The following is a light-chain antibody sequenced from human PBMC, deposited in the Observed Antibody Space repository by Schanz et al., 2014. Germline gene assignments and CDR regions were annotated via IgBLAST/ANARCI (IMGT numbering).Light chain of an antibody. CDR1: QTISNN. J-gene: IGKJ4*01. CDR2: GAS. CDR3: QQRSNWPPLT. Sequence: EIVMTQSPATLSVSPGEGVTLSCRASQTISNNLAWYRQKPGQAPRLLISGASSRATGIPDRFSGSGSGTDFTLIIHRLEPEDYAVYYCQQRSNWPPLTFGGGTKVEIK. V-gene: IGKV3D-20*02.